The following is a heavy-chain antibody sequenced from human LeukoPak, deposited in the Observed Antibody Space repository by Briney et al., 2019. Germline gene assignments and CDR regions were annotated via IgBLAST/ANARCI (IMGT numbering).Heavy chain of an antibody. CDR1: GGTFSSYA. D-gene: IGHD3-3*01. CDR2: IIPIFGTA. V-gene: IGHV1-69*13. Sequence: SVKVSCKASGGTFSSYAISWVRQAPGQGLEWMGGIIPIFGTANYAQKFQGRVTITADESTSTAYMELSSLRSEDTAVYYCARDHFLSDFWSGFHYYYYMDVWGKGTTVTVSS. CDR3: ARDHFLSDFWSGFHYYYYMDV. J-gene: IGHJ6*03.